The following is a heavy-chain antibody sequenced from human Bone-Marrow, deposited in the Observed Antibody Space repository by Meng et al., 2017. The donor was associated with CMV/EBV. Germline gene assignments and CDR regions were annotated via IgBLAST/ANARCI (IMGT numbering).Heavy chain of an antibody. D-gene: IGHD6-6*01. CDR3: AKGSSSPYYFDY. V-gene: IGHV3-23*01. Sequence: GGSLRLSCAASGFTFSTYAMSWVRQAPGKGLEWVSAISGSGTSTYYADSVKGRFTISRDNSKNTLYLQMNSLRVEDTAVYYCAKGSSSPYYFDYWGQGTLVTVSS. CDR2: ISGSGTST. J-gene: IGHJ4*02. CDR1: GFTFSTYA.